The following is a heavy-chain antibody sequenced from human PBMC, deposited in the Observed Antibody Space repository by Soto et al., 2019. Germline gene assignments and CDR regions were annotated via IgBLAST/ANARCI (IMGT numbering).Heavy chain of an antibody. D-gene: IGHD4-17*01. CDR1: GGTFSSYA. J-gene: IGHJ4*02. Sequence: VASVKVSCKASGGTFSSYAISWVRQAPGQGLEWMGGIIPIFGTANYAQKFQGRVTITADESTSTAYMELSSLRSEDTAVYYCARDRLGDYVAYWGQGTLVTVSS. CDR2: IIPIFGTA. V-gene: IGHV1-69*13. CDR3: ARDRLGDYVAY.